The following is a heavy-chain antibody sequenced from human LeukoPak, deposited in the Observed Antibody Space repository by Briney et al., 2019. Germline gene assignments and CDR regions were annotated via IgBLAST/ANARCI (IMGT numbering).Heavy chain of an antibody. J-gene: IGHJ4*02. D-gene: IGHD3-10*01. CDR3: ARFTMVRGPVDY. V-gene: IGHV4-30-2*01. CDR2: IYHSGST. Sequence: PSQTLSLTCTVSGGSISSGGYYWSWIRQPPGKGLEWIGCIYHSGSTYYNPSLKSRVTISVDTSKNQFSLKLNSVTAADTAVYYCARFTMVRGPVDYWGQGTLVTVSS. CDR1: GGSISSGGYY.